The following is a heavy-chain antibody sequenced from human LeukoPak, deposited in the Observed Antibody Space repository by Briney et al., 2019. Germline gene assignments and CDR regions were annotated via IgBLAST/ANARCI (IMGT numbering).Heavy chain of an antibody. CDR2: ISSSSSTI. CDR1: GFTFSSYS. J-gene: IGHJ3*02. V-gene: IGHV3-48*01. CDR3: AREKYYYDSSGYSHAFDI. Sequence: GGSLRLSCAASGFTFSSYSMNWVRQAPGKGLEWVSYISSSSSTIYYADSVKGRFTISRDNAKNSLYLQMNSLRAEDTAVYYSAREKYYYDSSGYSHAFDIWGQGTMVTVSS. D-gene: IGHD3-22*01.